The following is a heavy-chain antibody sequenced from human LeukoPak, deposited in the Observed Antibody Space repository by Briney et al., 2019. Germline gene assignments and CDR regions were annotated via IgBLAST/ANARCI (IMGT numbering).Heavy chain of an antibody. J-gene: IGHJ4*02. Sequence: GSLRLSCAASGFTFSSYRMHWVRQAPGKGLEWVAVISYDGSNKYYADSVKGRFTISRDNSKNTLYLQMNSLRAEDTAVYYCARDYGAFGYWGQGTLVTVSS. CDR3: ARDYGAFGY. CDR1: GFTFSSYR. CDR2: ISYDGSNK. V-gene: IGHV3-30-3*01. D-gene: IGHD4/OR15-4a*01.